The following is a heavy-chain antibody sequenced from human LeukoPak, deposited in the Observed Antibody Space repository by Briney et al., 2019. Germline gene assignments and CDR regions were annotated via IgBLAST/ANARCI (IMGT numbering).Heavy chain of an antibody. CDR2: IKTDGSEK. J-gene: IGHJ1*01. Sequence: HAGGSLRLSCAASGFTFSSHWMTWVRQAPGKGLEWVASIKTDGSEKYYVDSVEGRFTISRDNAKNSLYLQMNSLRAEDTALYYCATSTRGWGQGTLVTVSS. CDR3: ATSTRG. CDR1: GFTFSSHW. D-gene: IGHD2-15*01. V-gene: IGHV3-7*02.